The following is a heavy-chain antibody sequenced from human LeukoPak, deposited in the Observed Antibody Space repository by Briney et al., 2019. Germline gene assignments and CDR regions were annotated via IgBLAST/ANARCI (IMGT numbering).Heavy chain of an antibody. CDR3: AKDKVAEAGGQDAFDV. CDR1: GFTFSHYA. V-gene: IGHV3-23*01. D-gene: IGHD6-13*01. CDR2: ISGSGGSA. J-gene: IGHJ3*01. Sequence: PGGSLRLSCAASGFTFSHYAMTWVRQPPGKGLEWVSGISGSGGSAYYAESVQGRSTFSRDNSKNILYLEMNSLTAEDTAVYYCAKDKVAEAGGQDAFDVWGQGTMVTVSS.